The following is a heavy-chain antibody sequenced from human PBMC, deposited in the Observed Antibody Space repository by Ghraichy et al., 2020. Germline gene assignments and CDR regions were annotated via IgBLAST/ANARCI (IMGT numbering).Heavy chain of an antibody. J-gene: IGHJ4*02. CDR2: IYHSGST. V-gene: IGHV4-30-2*01. D-gene: IGHD2-2*02. CDR1: GGSISSGGYS. CDR3: ARARTYCSSTSCYTPYYFDY. Sequence: SETLSLTCAVSGGSISSGGYSWSWIRQPPAKGLEWIGYIYHSGSTYYNPSLKSRVTISVDRSKNQFSLKLSSVTAADTAVYYCARARTYCSSTSCYTPYYFDYWGQGTLVTVSS.